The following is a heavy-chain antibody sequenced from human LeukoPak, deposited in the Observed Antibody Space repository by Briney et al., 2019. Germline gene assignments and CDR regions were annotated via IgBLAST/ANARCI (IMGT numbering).Heavy chain of an antibody. Sequence: ASVKVSCKASGNTFTSYAMHWVRQAPGQRLEWMGWINAGNGNTKYSQKFQGRVTITRDTSASTAYMELSSLRSEDTAVYYCARGALRALYCSSTSCPDWFDPWGQGTLVTVSS. V-gene: IGHV1-3*01. CDR3: ARGALRALYCSSTSCPDWFDP. CDR1: GNTFTSYA. J-gene: IGHJ5*02. CDR2: INAGNGNT. D-gene: IGHD2-2*01.